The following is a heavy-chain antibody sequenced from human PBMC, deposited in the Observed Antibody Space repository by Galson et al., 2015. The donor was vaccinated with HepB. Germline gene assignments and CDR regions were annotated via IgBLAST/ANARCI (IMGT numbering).Heavy chain of an antibody. CDR3: VSVRGGI. J-gene: IGHJ4*02. Sequence: SLRLSCAASGFSFSSYWMHWVRQAPGKGLEWVANIKQDGSEKYYVDSVKGRFTISRDNAKNSLYLQMNSLRVEDAAVYYCVSVRGGIWGQGTLVTVSS. CDR2: IKQDGSEK. CDR1: GFSFSSYW. D-gene: IGHD3-16*01. V-gene: IGHV3-7*01.